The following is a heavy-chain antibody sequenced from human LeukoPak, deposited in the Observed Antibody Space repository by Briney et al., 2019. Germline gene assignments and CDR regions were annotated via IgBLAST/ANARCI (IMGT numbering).Heavy chain of an antibody. J-gene: IGHJ4*02. CDR1: GGSISSGDYY. Sequence: SETLSLTCTVSGGSISSGDYYWGWIRQPPGKGLEWIGSIYYSGSTYYNPSLKSRVTISVDTSKNQFSLKLSSVTAADTAVYYCARLGYSYGLFDYWGQGTLVTVSS. CDR3: ARLGYSYGLFDY. D-gene: IGHD5-18*01. CDR2: IYYSGST. V-gene: IGHV4-39*01.